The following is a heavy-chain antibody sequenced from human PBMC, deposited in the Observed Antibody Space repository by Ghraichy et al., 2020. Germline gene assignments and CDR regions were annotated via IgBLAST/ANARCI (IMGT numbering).Heavy chain of an antibody. D-gene: IGHD3-10*01. V-gene: IGHV4-39*01. J-gene: IGHJ4*02. CDR2: IYYSGST. CDR3: ARLAMVRGVTSGY. CDR1: GGSISSSSYY. Sequence: SETLSLTCTVSGGSISSSSYYWGWIRQPPGKGLEWIGSIYYSGSTYYNPSLKSRVTISVDTSKNQFSLKLSSVTAADTAVYYCARLAMVRGVTSGYWGQGTLVTVSS.